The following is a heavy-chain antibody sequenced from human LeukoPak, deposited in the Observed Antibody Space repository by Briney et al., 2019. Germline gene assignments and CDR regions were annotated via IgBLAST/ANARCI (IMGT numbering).Heavy chain of an antibody. V-gene: IGHV3-48*03. CDR3: AREVAAMVMYYGMDV. CDR2: ISRSGNTI. D-gene: IGHD5-18*01. CDR1: GLTISSYE. Sequence: GGSLRLSCAASGLTISSYEMNWVRQAPGKGLEWVSYISRSGNTIFYADSVKGRFTISRDNAKNSLYLQMNSLRAEDTAVYYCAREVAAMVMYYGMDVWGKGTTVTVSS. J-gene: IGHJ6*04.